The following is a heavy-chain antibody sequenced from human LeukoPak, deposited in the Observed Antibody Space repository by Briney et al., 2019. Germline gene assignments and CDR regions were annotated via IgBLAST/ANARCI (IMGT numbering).Heavy chain of an antibody. Sequence: GGSLRLSCAASGFTVSSNYMSWVRQAPGKGLEWVSVIYSGGSTYYADSVKGRFTISRDNSKNTLYLQMNSLRAEDTAVYYCARDLLGRGFDYWGRGTLVTVSS. CDR3: ARDLLGRGFDY. CDR1: GFTVSSNY. CDR2: IYSGGST. V-gene: IGHV3-66*01. J-gene: IGHJ4*02. D-gene: IGHD3-16*01.